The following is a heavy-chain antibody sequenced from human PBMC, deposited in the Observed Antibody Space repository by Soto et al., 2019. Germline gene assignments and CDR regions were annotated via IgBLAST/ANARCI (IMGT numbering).Heavy chain of an antibody. CDR2: NYYSGST. CDR3: ARTTYCGGDCRRFAY. D-gene: IGHD2-21*02. CDR1: GGSISTYY. J-gene: IGHJ1*01. Sequence: TSETLSLTCTVSGGSISTYYWSWIRQPPGKGQEWIGYNYYSGSTNYHPSLKSRVTISVDTSKNQFSLKLNSVTAADTAVYYCARTTYCGGDCRRFAYWGQGTLVTVS. V-gene: IGHV4-59*01.